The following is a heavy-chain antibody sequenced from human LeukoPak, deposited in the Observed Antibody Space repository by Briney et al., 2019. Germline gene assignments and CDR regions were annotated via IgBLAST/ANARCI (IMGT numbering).Heavy chain of an antibody. CDR1: GFAFSSFA. Sequence: GGSLRLSCAASGFAFSSFAMSWVRQVPGKGLEWVSAISGSGGSTYYADSVKGRFIISRDNSKNTLFLQMNSLKTEDTAVYYCTRQDCSSTSCYYYYYMDVWGKGTTVTVSS. V-gene: IGHV3-23*01. CDR3: TRQDCSSTSCYYYYYMDV. CDR2: ISGSGGST. J-gene: IGHJ6*03. D-gene: IGHD2-2*01.